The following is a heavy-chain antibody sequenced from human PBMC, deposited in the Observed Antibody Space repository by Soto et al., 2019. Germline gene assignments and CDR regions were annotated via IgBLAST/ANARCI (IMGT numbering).Heavy chain of an antibody. J-gene: IGHJ4*02. D-gene: IGHD2-2*01. CDR3: AKGMDQLPFDY. V-gene: IGHV4-30-4*01. Sequence: SETLSLTCTVSGGSISSGDYYWSWIRQPPGKGLEWIGYIYYSGSTYYNPSLKSRVTISVDTSKNQFSLKLSSVTAADTAVYYCAKGMDQLPFDYWGQGTLVTVSS. CDR1: GGSISSGDYY. CDR2: IYYSGST.